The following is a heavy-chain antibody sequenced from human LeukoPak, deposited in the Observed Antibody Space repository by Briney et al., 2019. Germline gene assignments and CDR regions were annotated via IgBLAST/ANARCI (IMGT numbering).Heavy chain of an antibody. CDR3: AHTSRADSSGLLAWFDP. D-gene: IGHD3-22*01. CDR1: GFSLSTSGVG. J-gene: IGHJ5*02. CDR2: IYWDDEK. Sequence: VSGPTLVNPTQTLTLTCTFSGFSLSTSGVGVGWIRQPPGKALEWLALIYWDDEKRYSPSLKSGLTITKDTSKNQVVLTMTNMDPVDTATYYCAHTSRADSSGLLAWFDPWGQGTLVTVSS. V-gene: IGHV2-5*02.